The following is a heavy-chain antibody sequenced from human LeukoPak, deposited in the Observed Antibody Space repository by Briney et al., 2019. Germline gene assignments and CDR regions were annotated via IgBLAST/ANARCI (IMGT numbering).Heavy chain of an antibody. CDR3: ARVGKRIAARRHYYYYMDV. CDR2: INPNSGNT. J-gene: IGHJ6*03. V-gene: IGHV1-8*03. Sequence: ASVKVSCKASGYTFTGYYMHWVRQAPGQGLEWMGWINPNSGNTGYAQKFQGRVTITRNTSISTAYMELSSLRSEDTAVYYCARVGKRIAARRHYYYYMDVWGKGTTVTVSS. CDR1: GYTFTGYY. D-gene: IGHD6-6*01.